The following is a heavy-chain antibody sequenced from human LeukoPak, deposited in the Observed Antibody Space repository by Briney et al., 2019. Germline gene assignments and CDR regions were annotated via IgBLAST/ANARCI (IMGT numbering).Heavy chain of an antibody. J-gene: IGHJ4*02. CDR2: MNPNSGNT. Sequence: VASVKVSCKASGYTFTSYDINWVRQATGQGLEWMGWMNPNSGNTGYAQKFQGRVTITRNTSISTAYMELSSLRSEDTAVYYCARAYTGHYIGGFDYWGQGTLVTVSS. CDR3: ARAYTGHYIGGFDY. V-gene: IGHV1-8*03. D-gene: IGHD3-16*01. CDR1: GYTFTSYD.